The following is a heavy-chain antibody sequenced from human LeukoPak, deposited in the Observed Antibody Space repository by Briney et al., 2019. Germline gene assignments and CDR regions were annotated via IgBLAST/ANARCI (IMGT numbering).Heavy chain of an antibody. D-gene: IGHD6-13*01. V-gene: IGHV4-39*01. J-gene: IGHJ5*02. CDR2: IYYSGST. CDR3: ARHEPKTSSWYKWFDP. CDR1: GGSISSRNYY. Sequence: SETLSLTCTVSGGSISSRNYYWGWIRQPPGKGLEWIGSIYYSGSTYYNPSLKSRVTISVDTSKNQFSLKLSSVTAADTAVYYCARHEPKTSSWYKWFDPWGQGTLVTVSS.